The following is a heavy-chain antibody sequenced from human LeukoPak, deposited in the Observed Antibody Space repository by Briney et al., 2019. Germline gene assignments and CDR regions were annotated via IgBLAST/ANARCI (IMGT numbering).Heavy chain of an antibody. D-gene: IGHD3-3*01. J-gene: IGHJ6*03. CDR2: IYTSGST. CDR3: VRLSKIFGVSPYFYYYINV. V-gene: IGHV4-4*07. Sequence: SETLSLTRTVSGVSISRYYCSWVREPAGKGLEWIGRIYTSGSTNYNPSPQSRVTMSVDTSKNQLSLKLSSVTAADPAVYYCVRLSKIFGVSPYFYYYINVPRRATTPTDSS. CDR1: GVSISRYY.